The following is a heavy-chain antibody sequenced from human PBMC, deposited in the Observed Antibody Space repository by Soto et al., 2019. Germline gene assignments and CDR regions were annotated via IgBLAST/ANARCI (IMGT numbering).Heavy chain of an antibody. J-gene: IGHJ6*03. D-gene: IGHD1-1*01. V-gene: IGHV3-30*18. Sequence: QVQLVESGGGVVQPGRSLRLSCAASGFTFSSYGMHWVRQAPGKGLEWVAVISYDGSNKYYADSVKGRFTISRDNSKNTLYLQMNSLRAEDTAVYYCAKMALLDYYYYYYMDVWGKGPTVTVSS. CDR1: GFTFSSYG. CDR2: ISYDGSNK. CDR3: AKMALLDYYYYYYMDV.